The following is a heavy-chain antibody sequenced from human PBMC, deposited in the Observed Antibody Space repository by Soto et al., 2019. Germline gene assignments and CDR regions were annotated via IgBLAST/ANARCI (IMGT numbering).Heavy chain of an antibody. V-gene: IGHV4-59*01. J-gene: IGHJ4*02. Sequence: QVQLQESGPGLVKPSETLSLTCTVSGGSISSYYWSWIRQSPGKGLEWIGYMYYSGSTHYNPSLKSRVTISIDTSRNQFSLKLSSVNAADTAVYYCARGTFGVVKDWGQGTLVTVSS. CDR3: ARGTFGVVKD. CDR2: MYYSGST. D-gene: IGHD3-3*01. CDR1: GGSISSYY.